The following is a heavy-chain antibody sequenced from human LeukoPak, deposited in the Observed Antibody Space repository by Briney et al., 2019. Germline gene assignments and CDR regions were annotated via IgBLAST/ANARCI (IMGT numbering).Heavy chain of an antibody. D-gene: IGHD6-19*01. J-gene: IGHJ4*02. CDR3: ARSFGSVAVSVSFDY. V-gene: IGHV1-46*01. CDR2: INPSGGST. Sequence: GSVKVSCKASGYTFTSYYMHWVRQAPGQGLEWMGIINPSGGSTSYAQKFQGRVTITADESTSTAYMELSSLRSEDTAVYYCARSFGSVAVSVSFDYWGQGTLVTVSS. CDR1: GYTFTSYY.